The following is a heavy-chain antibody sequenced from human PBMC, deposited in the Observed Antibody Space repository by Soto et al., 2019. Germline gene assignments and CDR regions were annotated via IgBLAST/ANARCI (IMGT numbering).Heavy chain of an antibody. V-gene: IGHV3-30-3*01. J-gene: IGHJ4*02. D-gene: IGHD6-19*01. CDR1: GFTFSSYA. CDR3: ATRGGESSGYSYFHY. Sequence: QVQLVGSGGGVVQSGRSLRISCAASGFTFSSYAMHWVRQAPGKGLEWVAFISYDGSNKFYADSVKGRFSVSRDNSKNTLSLQMNRLRTEDTAVYYCATRGGESSGYSYFHYWGQGTLVTVSS. CDR2: ISYDGSNK.